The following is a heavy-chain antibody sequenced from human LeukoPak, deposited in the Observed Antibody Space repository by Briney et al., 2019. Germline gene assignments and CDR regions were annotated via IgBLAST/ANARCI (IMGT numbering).Heavy chain of an antibody. Sequence: GGSLRLPCAASGFTFSSYGMHWVRQAPGKGLEWVAVIWYDGSNKYYADSVKGRFTISRDNSKNTLYLQMNSLRAEDTAVYYCAREPHYYGSGPFDYWGQGTLVTVSS. CDR1: GFTFSSYG. D-gene: IGHD3-10*01. V-gene: IGHV3-33*01. J-gene: IGHJ4*02. CDR2: IWYDGSNK. CDR3: AREPHYYGSGPFDY.